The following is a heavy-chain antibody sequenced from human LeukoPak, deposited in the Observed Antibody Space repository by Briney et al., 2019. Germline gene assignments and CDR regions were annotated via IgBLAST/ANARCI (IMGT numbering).Heavy chain of an antibody. D-gene: IGHD3-22*01. CDR2: INPNSGGT. CDR3: ARALKVVVVIAH. J-gene: IGHJ4*02. CDR1: GYTFTGYY. V-gene: IGHV1-2*02. Sequence: ASVKVSCRASGYTFTGYYMHWVRQAPGQGLEWMGWINPNSGGTNYAQKFQGRVTMTRDTSISTAYMELSRLRSDDTAVYYCARALKVVVVIAHWGQGTLVTVSS.